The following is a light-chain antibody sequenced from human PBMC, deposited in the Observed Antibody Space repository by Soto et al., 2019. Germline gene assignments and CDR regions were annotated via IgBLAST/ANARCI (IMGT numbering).Light chain of an antibody. Sequence: DIVMTQSPLSLPVTPGEPASIFCRSSHSLLHSNGYNYLDWYLLKPGQSPQLLIFVGSYRASGVPVRFSRSGSGTDFTLKISRVEGKDVGGYYCMQALDTPRPFGQGTKVDFK. J-gene: IGKJ1*01. V-gene: IGKV2-28*01. CDR3: MQALDTPRP. CDR1: HSLLHSNGYNY. CDR2: VGS.